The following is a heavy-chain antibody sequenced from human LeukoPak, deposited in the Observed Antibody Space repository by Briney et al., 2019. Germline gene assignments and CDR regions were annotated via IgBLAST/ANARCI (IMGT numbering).Heavy chain of an antibody. CDR3: ARDIAAALDY. Sequence: SALRFSSXXXXXVRQXPGKXXEWVSGIHGSGETTYYADSVKGRFTISRDNSKNTLYLQMNSLRAEDTAVYYCARDIAAALDYWGQGTLVTVSS. D-gene: IGHD6-13*01. CDR2: IHGSGETT. CDR1: ALRFSSXX. J-gene: IGHJ4*02. V-gene: IGHV3-23*01.